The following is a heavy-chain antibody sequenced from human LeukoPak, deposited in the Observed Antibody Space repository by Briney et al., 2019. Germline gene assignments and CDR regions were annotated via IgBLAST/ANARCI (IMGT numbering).Heavy chain of an antibody. J-gene: IGHJ4*02. Sequence: ASVKVSCKASGYTFSGHYILWVRQAPGQGLEWMGRIDPNSGDTNYAQKFQGRVTMTRDASISTTYMELSRLTSDDTAVYYCAIPNHSDGDWGQGALVTVSS. CDR3: AIPNHSDGD. CDR1: GYTFSGHY. V-gene: IGHV1-2*06. D-gene: IGHD5-24*01. CDR2: IDPNSGDT.